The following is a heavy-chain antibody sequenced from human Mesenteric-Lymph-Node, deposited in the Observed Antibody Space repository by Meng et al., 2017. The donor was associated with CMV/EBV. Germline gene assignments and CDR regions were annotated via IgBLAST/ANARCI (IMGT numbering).Heavy chain of an antibody. CDR3: ARGEYSLFDY. D-gene: IGHD5-18*01. CDR1: GGSVSRGSYY. Sequence: GSLRLSCTVSGGSVSRGSYYWSWIRQPPGKGLEWIGYIYYSGSTNYNPSLKSRVTISVDTSKNQFSLKLSSVTAADTAVYYCARGEYSLFDYWGQGTLVTVSS. CDR2: IYYSGST. V-gene: IGHV4-61*01. J-gene: IGHJ4*02.